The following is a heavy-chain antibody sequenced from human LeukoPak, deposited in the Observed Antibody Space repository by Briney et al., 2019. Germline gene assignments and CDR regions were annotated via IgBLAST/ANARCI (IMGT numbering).Heavy chain of an antibody. Sequence: GGSLRLSCAASGFTVSSNYMSWVRQAPGKGLEWVSVIYSGGSTYYADSVKGRFTISRDNSKNTLYLQMNSLRAEDTAVYYCARDRVQLWLRYYYMDVWGKGTTVTISS. CDR3: ARDRVQLWLRYYYMDV. CDR2: IYSGGST. V-gene: IGHV3-66*01. D-gene: IGHD5-18*01. J-gene: IGHJ6*03. CDR1: GFTVSSNY.